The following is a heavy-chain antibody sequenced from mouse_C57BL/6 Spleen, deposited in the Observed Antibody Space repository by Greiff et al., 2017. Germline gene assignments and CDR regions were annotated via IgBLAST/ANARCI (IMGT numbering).Heavy chain of an antibody. J-gene: IGHJ1*03. D-gene: IGHD6-1*01. CDR1: GYTFTDYY. V-gene: IGHV1-19*01. CDR2: INPYNGGT. Sequence: VQLQQPGPVLVKPGASVKMSCKASGYTFTDYYMNWVKQSHGKSLEWIGVINPYNGGTSYNQKFKGKATLTVDKSSSTAYMELNSLTSEDSAVYYCAGGGSNYWYGDVWGTGTTVTVSS. CDR3: AGGGSNYWYGDV.